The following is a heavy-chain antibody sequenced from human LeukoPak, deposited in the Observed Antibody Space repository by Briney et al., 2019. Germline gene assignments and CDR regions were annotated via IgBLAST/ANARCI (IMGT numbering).Heavy chain of an antibody. CDR2: ISGSGGST. D-gene: IGHD6-19*01. V-gene: IGHV3-23*01. CDR3: AKGVVGSSGWEQYFQH. CDR1: GFTFSSYA. Sequence: GGSLRLSCAASGFTFSSYAMSWVRQAPGKGLEWVSAISGSGGSTYYADSVKGRFTISRDNSNNTLYLQMNSLRAEDTAVYYCAKGVVGSSGWEQYFQHWGQGTLVTVSS. J-gene: IGHJ1*01.